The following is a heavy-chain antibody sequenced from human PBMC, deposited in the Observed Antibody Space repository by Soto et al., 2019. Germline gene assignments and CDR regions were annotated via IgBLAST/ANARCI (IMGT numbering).Heavy chain of an antibody. CDR3: ARTTMTFYYFDF. Sequence: ASVKVSCKASGYSFTSYYMHWVRQAPGQGLEWMGVIEPSGGSKSYTQKFQGRITMTRDTSTSTVYMELSSLRSEDTAVYYCARTTMTFYYFDFWGQGTLVTVSS. CDR2: IEPSGGSK. CDR1: GYSFTSYY. D-gene: IGHD4-17*01. J-gene: IGHJ4*02. V-gene: IGHV1-46*01.